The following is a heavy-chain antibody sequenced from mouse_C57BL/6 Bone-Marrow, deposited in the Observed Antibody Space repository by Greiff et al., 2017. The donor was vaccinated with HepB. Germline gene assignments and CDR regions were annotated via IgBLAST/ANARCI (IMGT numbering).Heavy chain of an antibody. CDR3: ARQFRPYAMDY. Sequence: QVQLQQSGAELVKPGASVKISCKASGYAFSSYWMNWVKQRPGKGLEWIGQIYPGDGDTNYNGKFKDKATLTADKSSSTAYMQLSSLTSEDSAVYFCARQFRPYAMDYWGQGTSVTVSS. J-gene: IGHJ4*01. V-gene: IGHV1-80*01. CDR1: GYAFSSYW. CDR2: IYPGDGDT.